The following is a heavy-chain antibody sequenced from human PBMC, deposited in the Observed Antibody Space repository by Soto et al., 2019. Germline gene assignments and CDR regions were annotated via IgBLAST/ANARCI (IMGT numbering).Heavy chain of an antibody. CDR1: GFTFGDYA. CDR2: IRSKAYGGTT. D-gene: IGHD1-26*01. V-gene: IGHV3-49*03. CDR3: TREYWWELLLFDY. J-gene: IGHJ4*02. Sequence: GGSLRLSCTASGFTFGDYAMSWFRQAPGKGLEWVGFIRSKAYGGTTEYAASVKGRFTISRDDSKSIAYLQMNSLKTEDTAVYYCTREYWWELLLFDYWGQGTLVTVSS.